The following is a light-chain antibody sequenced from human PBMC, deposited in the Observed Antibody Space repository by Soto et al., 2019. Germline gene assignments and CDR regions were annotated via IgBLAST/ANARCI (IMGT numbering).Light chain of an antibody. CDR3: SSYAGSSNYV. J-gene: IGLJ1*01. Sequence: QSVLTQPPSASVSPGQSVTISCTRASSDVAAYNYVSWYQQHPGKAPKLMIYDVSKRPSGVPDRFSGSKSGNTASLTVSGLQAEDEADYYCSSYAGSSNYVFGTGTKVTVL. CDR2: DVS. CDR1: SSDVAAYNY. V-gene: IGLV2-8*01.